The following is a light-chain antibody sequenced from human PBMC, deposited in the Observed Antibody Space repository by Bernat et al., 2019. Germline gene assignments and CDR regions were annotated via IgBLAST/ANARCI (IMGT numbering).Light chain of an antibody. CDR2: GAS. Sequence: DIQLTQSPSFLSASVGDRVTITCRASQVIGTYLAWYHQKPGKAPHLLIYGASTLQSGVPSRFSGSGSGTEFTLTINSLQPEDSATYYCQQLDNFPITFGQGTRLEIK. V-gene: IGKV1-9*01. J-gene: IGKJ5*01. CDR1: QVIGTY. CDR3: QQLDNFPIT.